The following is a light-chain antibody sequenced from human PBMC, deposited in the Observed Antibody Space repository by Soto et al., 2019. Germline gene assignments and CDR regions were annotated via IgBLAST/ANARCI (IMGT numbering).Light chain of an antibody. CDR2: EDN. J-gene: IGLJ3*02. CDR1: SGSIASNY. V-gene: IGLV6-57*01. Sequence: NFMLTQPHSVSGSPGKTVTISCTRSSGSIASNYVHWYQQRPGSSPTTVIYEDNQRPSGVTHRFSGSIDSSSNAASLAISGRKTEDEADYYCQSYDSSNHLWVFGGGTKVTVL. CDR3: QSYDSSNHLWV.